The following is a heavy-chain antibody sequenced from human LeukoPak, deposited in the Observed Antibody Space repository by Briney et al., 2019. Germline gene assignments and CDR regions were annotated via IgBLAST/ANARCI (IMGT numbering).Heavy chain of an antibody. D-gene: IGHD5-18*01. Sequence: PSETLSLTCTVSVGSISSYYWSWIRQPPGKGLEWIGYIYYSGSTNYNPSLKSRVTISIDTSKNQFSLKLSSVTAADTAVYYCARHHSRDTAMAPWGQGTLVTVSS. CDR1: VGSISSYY. V-gene: IGHV4-59*08. J-gene: IGHJ5*02. CDR2: IYYSGST. CDR3: ARHHSRDTAMAP.